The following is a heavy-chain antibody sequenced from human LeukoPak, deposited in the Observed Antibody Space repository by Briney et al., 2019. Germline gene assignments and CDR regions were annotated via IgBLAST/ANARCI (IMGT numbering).Heavy chain of an antibody. CDR3: ARGRGYYYDSSGYTPGGY. J-gene: IGHJ4*02. V-gene: IGHV3-74*01. CDR1: GFTFSSYW. CDR2: INSDGSST. Sequence: GGSLRLSCAASGFTFSSYWMHWVRQAPGKGLVWVSRINSDGSSTSYADSVKGRFTISRDNAKNSLYLQMNSLRAEDTALYYCARGRGYYYDSSGYTPGGYWGQGTLVTVSS. D-gene: IGHD3-22*01.